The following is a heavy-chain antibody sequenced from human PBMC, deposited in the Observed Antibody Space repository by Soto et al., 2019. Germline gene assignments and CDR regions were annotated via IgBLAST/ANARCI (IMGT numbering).Heavy chain of an antibody. CDR1: GYIFTDYY. V-gene: IGHV1-2*02. D-gene: IGHD3-16*01. CDR3: AKVDVMIASGGVTPWYFDP. J-gene: IGHJ5*02. CDR2: INTKSGAT. Sequence: VASVKVSCKASGYIFTDYYMHWVRQAPGQGLEWMGCINTKSGATKSAQKFQGRVTMTRDTSISTAYLDLSSLRSDDTAVYYCAKVDVMIASGGVTPWYFDPWGQGTLVTVSS.